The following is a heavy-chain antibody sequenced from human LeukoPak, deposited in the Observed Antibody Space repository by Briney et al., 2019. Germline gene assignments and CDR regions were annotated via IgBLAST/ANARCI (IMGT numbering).Heavy chain of an antibody. D-gene: IGHD3-22*01. CDR2: IYTSGST. Sequence: SETLSLTCTVSGGSISSYYWSWLRQPAGKGLEWIGRIYTSGSTNYNPSLKSRVTMSVDTSKNQFSLKLSSVTAADTAAYYCARDPLYYYDSSGPRIPGNYYYYYGMDVWGQGTTVTVSS. CDR3: ARDPLYYYDSSGPRIPGNYYYYYGMDV. CDR1: GGSISSYY. J-gene: IGHJ6*02. V-gene: IGHV4-4*07.